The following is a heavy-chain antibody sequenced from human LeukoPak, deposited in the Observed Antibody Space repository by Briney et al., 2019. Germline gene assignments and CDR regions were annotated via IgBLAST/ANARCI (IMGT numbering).Heavy chain of an antibody. CDR2: ISSSSSTI. CDR3: ARASFQRWLQLGGD. V-gene: IGHV3-48*02. D-gene: IGHD5-24*01. Sequence: GGSLRLSCAASGFIFSNYGMNWVRQAPGKGLEWVSYISSSSSTIYYADSVKGRLTISRDNAKNSLYLQMSSLRDEDTAVYYCARASFQRWLQLGGDWGQGTLVTVSS. J-gene: IGHJ4*02. CDR1: GFIFSNYG.